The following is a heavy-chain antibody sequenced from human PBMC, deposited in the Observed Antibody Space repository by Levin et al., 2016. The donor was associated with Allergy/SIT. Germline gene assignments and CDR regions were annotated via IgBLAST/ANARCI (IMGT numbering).Heavy chain of an antibody. CDR3: ARCGAPSYYYYGMDV. CDR2: FDPEDGET. CDR1: GYTLTELS. D-gene: IGHD3-10*01. Sequence: ASVKVSCKVSGYTLTELSMHWVRQAPGKGLEWMGGFDPEDGETIYAQKFQGRVTITADKSTSTAYMELSSLRSEDTAVYYCARCGAPSYYYYGMDVWGQGTTVTVSS. J-gene: IGHJ6*02. V-gene: IGHV1-24*01.